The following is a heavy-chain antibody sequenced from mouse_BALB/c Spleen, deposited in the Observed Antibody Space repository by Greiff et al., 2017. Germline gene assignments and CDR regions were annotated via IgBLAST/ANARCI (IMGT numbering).Heavy chain of an antibody. CDR3: ARRGYDYDGAWFAY. J-gene: IGHJ3*01. Sequence: ESGPGLVKPSQSLSLTCSVTGYSITSGYYWNWIRQFPGNKLEWMGYISYDGSNNYNPSLKNRISITRDTSKNQFFLKLNSVTTEDTATYYCARRGYDYDGAWFAYWGQGTLVTVSA. CDR1: GYSITSGYY. CDR2: ISYDGSN. V-gene: IGHV3-6*02. D-gene: IGHD2-4*01.